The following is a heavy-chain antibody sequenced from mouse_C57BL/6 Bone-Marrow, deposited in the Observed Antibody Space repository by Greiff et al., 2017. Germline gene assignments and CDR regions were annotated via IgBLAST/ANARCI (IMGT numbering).Heavy chain of an antibody. CDR2: INPYNGGT. D-gene: IGHD1-1*01. CDR1: GYTFTDYY. Sequence: EVKLMESGPVLVKPGASVKMSCKASGYTFTDYYMNWVKQSHGKSLEWIGVINPYNGGTSYNQKFKGKATLTVDKSSSTAYMELNSLTSEDSAVYYCARDYGSSPWFAYWGQGTLVTVSA. J-gene: IGHJ3*01. CDR3: ARDYGSSPWFAY. V-gene: IGHV1-19*01.